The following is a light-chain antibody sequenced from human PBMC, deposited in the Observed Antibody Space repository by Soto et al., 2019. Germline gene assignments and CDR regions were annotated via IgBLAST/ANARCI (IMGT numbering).Light chain of an antibody. V-gene: IGKV3-20*01. CDR2: GAS. CDR3: QQYGSSPPLT. Sequence: IVFTQFSSALSFPPVERATVSWRARQSVSSSYLAWYQQKPGQAPRLLIYGASSRATGIPDRFSGSGSGTDFTLTISRLEPEDFAVYYCQQYGSSPPLTFGGGTKVDIK. CDR1: QSVSSSY. J-gene: IGKJ4*01.